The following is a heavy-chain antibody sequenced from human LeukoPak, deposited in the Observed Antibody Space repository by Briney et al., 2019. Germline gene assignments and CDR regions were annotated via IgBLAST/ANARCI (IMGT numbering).Heavy chain of an antibody. Sequence: SETLSLTCTVSGVSISDYYWSWIRQPPGKGLEWIAYICYNGGTYSNPSLKSRVTISIDTSKNQFSLKLSSVTAADTSRFYCARHKHSSGLASLDFWGPGNLVTVSS. CDR3: ARHKHSSGLASLDF. CDR2: ICYNGGT. V-gene: IGHV4-59*08. J-gene: IGHJ4*02. D-gene: IGHD5-18*01. CDR1: GVSISDYY.